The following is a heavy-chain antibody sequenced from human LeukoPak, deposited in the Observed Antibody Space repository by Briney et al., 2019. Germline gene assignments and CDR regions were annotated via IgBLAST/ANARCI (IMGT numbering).Heavy chain of an antibody. CDR1: GDSIRTSSYY. V-gene: IGHV4-39*01. CDR2: IYCSGIT. D-gene: IGHD3-22*01. J-gene: IGHJ4*02. Sequence: PSETLSLTCTVSGDSIRTSSYYWGWIRQPPGKGLEWLGSIYCSGITCYNPSLKSRVAISMDTSKNQFSMKLTSVTAADTAVYYCARQFYHDSSGADYWGQGALVTVSS. CDR3: ARQFYHDSSGADY.